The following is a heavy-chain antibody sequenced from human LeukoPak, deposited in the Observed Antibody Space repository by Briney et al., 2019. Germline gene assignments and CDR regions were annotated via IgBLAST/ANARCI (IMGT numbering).Heavy chain of an antibody. V-gene: IGHV4-61*02. CDR3: ARDRTAAGPHWYFDL. CDR1: GGSISSGSYY. J-gene: IGHJ2*01. D-gene: IGHD6-13*01. Sequence: PSQTLSLTCTVSGGSISSGSYYWSWIRQPAGKGLEWIGRIYTSGSTNYNPSLKSRVTISVDTSKNQFSLKLSSVTAADTAVYYCARDRTAAGPHWYFDLWGRGTLVTVSS. CDR2: IYTSGST.